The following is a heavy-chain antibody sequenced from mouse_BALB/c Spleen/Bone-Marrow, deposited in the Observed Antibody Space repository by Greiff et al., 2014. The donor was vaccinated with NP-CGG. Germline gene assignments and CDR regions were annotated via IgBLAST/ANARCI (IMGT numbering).Heavy chain of an antibody. CDR3: ARKGAMITHYYAMDY. J-gene: IGHJ4*01. CDR1: GFTFSSFG. CDR2: ISKGSSTI. Sequence: VQLQQPGGGLVQPGGSRELSCAASGFTFSSFGMHWVRQAPEKGLEWVAYISKGSSTIYYADTVKGRFTISRDNPKNTLFLQMTSLRSEDTAMYYCARKGAMITHYYAMDYWGQGTSVTVSS. V-gene: IGHV5-17*02. D-gene: IGHD2-4*01.